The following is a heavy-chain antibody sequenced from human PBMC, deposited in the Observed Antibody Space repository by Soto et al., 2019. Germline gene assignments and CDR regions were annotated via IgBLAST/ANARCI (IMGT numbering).Heavy chain of an antibody. Sequence: QVRLQESGPGLVKPSETLSLTCTVSGGSIRSYYWSCIRQAPGKGLEWIGYLYNSGSTVYNPSLKRRVTISVDTSKNQFSLKLNSVTAADTAVYYCARDLWGYCGTDCYPRDVWGQGTTVTVSS. D-gene: IGHD2-21*02. V-gene: IGHV4-59*01. CDR2: LYNSGST. CDR3: ARDLWGYCGTDCYPRDV. J-gene: IGHJ6*02. CDR1: GGSIRSYY.